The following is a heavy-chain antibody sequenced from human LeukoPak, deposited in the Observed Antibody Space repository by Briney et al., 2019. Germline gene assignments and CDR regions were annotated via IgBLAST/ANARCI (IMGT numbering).Heavy chain of an antibody. V-gene: IGHV1-18*01. D-gene: IGHD3-16*02. CDR2: IISYNGNT. CDR1: GYTFTSYG. Sequence: ASVKVSCKASGYTFTSYGISWVRQAPGQGLEWMGYIISYNGNTNYAQKLQGRVTMTTDTSTSTAYMELRSLRSDDTAVYYCASVAYDYVWGSYRSPLDYWGQGTLVTVSS. J-gene: IGHJ4*02. CDR3: ASVAYDYVWGSYRSPLDY.